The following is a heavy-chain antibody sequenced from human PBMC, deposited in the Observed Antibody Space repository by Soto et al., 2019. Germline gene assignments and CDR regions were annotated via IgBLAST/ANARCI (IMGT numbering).Heavy chain of an antibody. J-gene: IGHJ6*03. CDR1: GGSISSYY. CDR3: ARDMSIAARTPRYYYMDV. Sequence: QVQLQESGPGLVKPSETLSLTCTVSGGSISSYYWSWIRQPPGTGLEWIGYIYYSGSTNYNPSLKRRVTISVDTSKNQFSLKLSSVTASDTAVYYCARDMSIAARTPRYYYMDVWGKGTKVTVSS. D-gene: IGHD6-6*01. V-gene: IGHV4-59*01. CDR2: IYYSGST.